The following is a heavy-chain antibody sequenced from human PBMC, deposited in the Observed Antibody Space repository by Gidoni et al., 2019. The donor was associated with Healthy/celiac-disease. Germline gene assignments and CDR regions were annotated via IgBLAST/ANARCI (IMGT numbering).Heavy chain of an antibody. CDR1: GYTFTRYY. Sequence: QVQLVQSGAEVKKPGASVKVSCKASGYTFTRYYMHWVRQAPGQGLEWMGIINPSGGSTSYAQKFQGRVTMTRDTSTSTVYMELSSLRSEDTAVYYCASYSGGWYKGFDYWGQGTLVTVSS. CDR3: ASYSGGWYKGFDY. J-gene: IGHJ4*02. V-gene: IGHV1-46*01. D-gene: IGHD6-19*01. CDR2: INPSGGST.